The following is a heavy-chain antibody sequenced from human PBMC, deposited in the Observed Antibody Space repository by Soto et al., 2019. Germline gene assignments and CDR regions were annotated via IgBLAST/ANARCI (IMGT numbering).Heavy chain of an antibody. D-gene: IGHD3-10*01. J-gene: IGHJ4*02. CDR3: ARSLMEGDY. V-gene: IGHV1-46*03. Sequence: QVQLIQSGAEVMKPGASVKVSCKASGYTFTSSYIHGVRQAPGQGLEWMAISNPNGGSTNYAQKFQGRVTMTRDTSTSTVYMELSSLTSEDTAVYYCARSLMEGDYWGQGTLVTVSS. CDR2: SNPNGGST. CDR1: GYTFTSSY.